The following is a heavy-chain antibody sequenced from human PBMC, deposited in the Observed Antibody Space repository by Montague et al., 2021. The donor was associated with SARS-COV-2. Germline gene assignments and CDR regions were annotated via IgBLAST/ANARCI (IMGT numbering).Heavy chain of an antibody. J-gene: IGHJ6*02. CDR1: GDSISDYY. D-gene: IGHD3-10*01. Sequence: SETLSLTCTVSGDSISDYYWSWIRQPPGMGLEWIGYIYHSGATNYNPPLKSRVIISLDTSKSQFSLRLSSVTAADTAIYYCARTSRGSRYFYGFDVWGQGTTVTVSS. CDR2: IYHSGAT. V-gene: IGHV4-59*01. CDR3: ARTSRGSRYFYGFDV.